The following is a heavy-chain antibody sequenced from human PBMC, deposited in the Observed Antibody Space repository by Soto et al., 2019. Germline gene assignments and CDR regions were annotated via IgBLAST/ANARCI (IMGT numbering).Heavy chain of an antibody. CDR2: ISWNSGSI. D-gene: IGHD2-8*01. Sequence: EVQLVESGGGLVQPGRSLRLSCAASGFTFDDYAMHWVRQAPGKGLEWVSGISWNSGSIGYADSVKGRFTISRDNAKNSLYLQMNSLRAEDTXXXXXXXGGDVLMDGMDVWGQGTTVTVSS. V-gene: IGHV3-9*01. CDR3: XXGGDVLMDGMDV. J-gene: IGHJ6*02. CDR1: GFTFDDYA.